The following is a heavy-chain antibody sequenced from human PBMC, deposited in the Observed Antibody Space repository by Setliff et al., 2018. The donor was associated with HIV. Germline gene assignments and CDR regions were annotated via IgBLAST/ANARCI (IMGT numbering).Heavy chain of an antibody. CDR1: GGSISSGSYY. V-gene: IGHV4-61*02. CDR2: IYTSGST. J-gene: IGHJ4*02. CDR3: ARDPDSSSFTSDY. D-gene: IGHD6-13*01. Sequence: SETLSLTCTVSGGSISSGSYYWSWIRQPAGKGLEWIGRIYTSGSTNYNPSLKSRVTISVDTSKNQFSLKLSSVTAADTAVYYCARDPDSSSFTSDYWGQGTLVTSPQ.